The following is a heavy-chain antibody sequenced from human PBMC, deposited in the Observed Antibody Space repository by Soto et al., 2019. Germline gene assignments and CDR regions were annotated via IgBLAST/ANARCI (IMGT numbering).Heavy chain of an antibody. CDR3: ARALWDIVVVVADPDDRYYYYGMDV. V-gene: IGHV4-34*01. J-gene: IGHJ6*02. CDR1: GGSFSGYY. Sequence: QVQLQQWGAGLLKPSETLSLTCAVYGGSFSGYYWSWIRQPPGKGLEWMGEVNHSGSTNYNPSLKSRVTISVDTSKNQFSLKLRSVTAADTAVYYCARALWDIVVVVADPDDRYYYYGMDVWGQGTTVTASS. CDR2: VNHSGST. D-gene: IGHD2-15*01.